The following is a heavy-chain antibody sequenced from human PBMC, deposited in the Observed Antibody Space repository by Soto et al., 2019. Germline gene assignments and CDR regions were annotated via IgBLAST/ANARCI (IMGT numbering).Heavy chain of an antibody. V-gene: IGHV1-69*01. CDR3: ARDRGIQHRAFDY. CDR1: GGTFSSYA. D-gene: IGHD5-18*01. Sequence: QVQLVQSGAEVKKPGSSVKVSCKASGGTFSSYAISWVRQAPLQGLEWMGGIIPIFGTANYAQKFQGRVSITADESRSTDYMELSIMRSEDTAVYYCARDRGIQHRAFDYWDQGTLVTVSS. CDR2: IIPIFGTA. J-gene: IGHJ4*02.